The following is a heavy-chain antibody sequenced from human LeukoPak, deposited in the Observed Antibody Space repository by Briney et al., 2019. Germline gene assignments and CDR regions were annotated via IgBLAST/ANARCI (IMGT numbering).Heavy chain of an antibody. CDR2: INSDGSWT. J-gene: IGHJ4*02. V-gene: IGHV3-74*01. CDR1: ANYW. D-gene: IGHD1-26*01. Sequence: GGSLRLSCVASANYWMHWVRQAPGKGLVWVSHINSDGSWTSYADSVKGRFTISKDNAKNTVYLQMNSLRAEDTAVYYCASGTIVGARGADNWGQGTLVTVSS. CDR3: ASGTIVGARGADN.